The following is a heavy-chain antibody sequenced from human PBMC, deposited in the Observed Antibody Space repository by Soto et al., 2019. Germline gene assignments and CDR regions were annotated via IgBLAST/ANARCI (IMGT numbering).Heavy chain of an antibody. D-gene: IGHD3-22*01. CDR2: ISGSGGST. V-gene: IGHV3-23*01. CDR3: ADSYEEVTMMLFDY. Sequence: PGGSLRLSCAASGFTFSSYAMSWVRQAPGKGLEWVSAISGSGGSTYYADSVKGRFTISRDNSKNTLYLQMNSLRAEDTAVYYCADSYEEVTMMLFDYWGQGTLVTVSS. J-gene: IGHJ4*02. CDR1: GFTFSSYA.